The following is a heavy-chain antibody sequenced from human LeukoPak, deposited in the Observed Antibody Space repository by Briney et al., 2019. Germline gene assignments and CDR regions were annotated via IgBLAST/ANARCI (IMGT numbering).Heavy chain of an antibody. CDR1: GGSFSGYY. CDR2: INHSGST. J-gene: IGHJ4*02. D-gene: IGHD1-20*01. V-gene: IGHV4-34*01. Sequence: SETLSLTCAVYGGSFSGYYWSWIRQPPGKGLEWIGEINHSGSTNYNPSLKSRVTISVDTSKNHFSLKLSSVTAADTAVYYCASRITGSNYWGQGTLVTVSS. CDR3: ASRITGSNY.